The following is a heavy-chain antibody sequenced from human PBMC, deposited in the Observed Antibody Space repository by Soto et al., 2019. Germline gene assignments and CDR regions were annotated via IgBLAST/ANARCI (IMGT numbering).Heavy chain of an antibody. CDR1: GFTFSSYA. CDR3: ARDGYRGMDV. V-gene: IGHV3-30-3*01. CDR2: ISYDGSNK. D-gene: IGHD6-25*01. Sequence: QVQLVESGGGVVQPGRSLRLSCAASGFTFSSYAMQWVRQAPGKGLEWVAVISYDGSNKYYADSVKGRFTISRDNSKNTLYLQMNSLRAEDTAVYYCARDGYRGMDVWGQGTTVTVSS. J-gene: IGHJ6*02.